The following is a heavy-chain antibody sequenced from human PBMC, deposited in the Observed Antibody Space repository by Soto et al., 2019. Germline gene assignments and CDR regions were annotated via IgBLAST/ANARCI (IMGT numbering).Heavy chain of an antibody. CDR3: AKVGSYGYGSNSDVEY. J-gene: IGHJ4*02. D-gene: IGHD5-18*01. V-gene: IGHV3-30*18. Sequence: QVQLVESGGGVVQPGSSLRLSCAASGFTFRNYGMHWVRQAPGKGLEWVALISYDGNDKYYGDSVKGRFTISRDSSKNTLYLHVSSLRVEDTAVHYCAKVGSYGYGSNSDVEYWGQGTLVTVSS. CDR2: ISYDGNDK. CDR1: GFTFRNYG.